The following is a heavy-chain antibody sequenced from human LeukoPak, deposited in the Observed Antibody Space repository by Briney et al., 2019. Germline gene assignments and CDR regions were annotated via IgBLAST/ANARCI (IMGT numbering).Heavy chain of an antibody. D-gene: IGHD2/OR15-2a*01. CDR1: GGSISSSTYC. V-gene: IGHV4-39*01. J-gene: IGHJ1*01. Sequence: PSETLSLTCTVSGGSISSSTYCWDWIRQTPGKGLEWIGTIYYSGRAHYNPSLKSRVTISADASQNQFSLKVNSVTAADTAVYYCARRFQIYCNSVGCYRGYFQHWGQGTLVIVSS. CDR3: ARRFQIYCNSVGCYRGYFQH. CDR2: IYYSGRA.